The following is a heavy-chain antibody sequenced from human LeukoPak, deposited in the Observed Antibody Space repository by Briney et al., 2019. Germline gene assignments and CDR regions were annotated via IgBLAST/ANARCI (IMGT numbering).Heavy chain of an antibody. CDR3: AKGIYGSGSSYFDY. CDR2: ISGSGGST. Sequence: GGSLRLSCAASGFTFSSYAMSWVRQAPGKGLEWVSAISGSGGSTYYADSVKGRFTISRDNSKDTLYLQMNSLRAEDTAVYYCAKGIYGSGSSYFDYWGQGTLVTVSS. J-gene: IGHJ4*02. V-gene: IGHV3-23*01. D-gene: IGHD3-10*01. CDR1: GFTFSSYA.